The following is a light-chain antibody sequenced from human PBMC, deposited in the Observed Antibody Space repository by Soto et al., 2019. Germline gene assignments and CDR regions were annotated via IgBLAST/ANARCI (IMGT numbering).Light chain of an antibody. CDR3: HSYDSSLRSLV. CDR2: GNS. V-gene: IGLV1-40*01. J-gene: IGLJ2*01. CDR1: SSNIGAGYD. Sequence: QSVLTQPPSVSGAPGQRVTISCTGSSSNIGAGYDVHWYQQLPGTAPKLLIYGNSNRPSWVPARFSGSKSGTSASLAITRLQAEDEDDYYCHSYDSSLRSLVFGGGTKVTVL.